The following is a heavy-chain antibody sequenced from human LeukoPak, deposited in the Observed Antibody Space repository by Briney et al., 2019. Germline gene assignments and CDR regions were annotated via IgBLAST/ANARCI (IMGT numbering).Heavy chain of an antibody. CDR1: GGSISSYY. CDR2: IYYSGST. Sequence: SETLPLTCTVSGGSISSYYWSWIRQPPGKGLEWIGYIYYSGSTNYNPSLKSRVTISVDTSKNQFSLKLSSVTAADTAVYYCARAPYYYDSSGPTGFQHWGQGTLVTVSS. V-gene: IGHV4-59*12. J-gene: IGHJ1*01. D-gene: IGHD3-22*01. CDR3: ARAPYYYDSSGPTGFQH.